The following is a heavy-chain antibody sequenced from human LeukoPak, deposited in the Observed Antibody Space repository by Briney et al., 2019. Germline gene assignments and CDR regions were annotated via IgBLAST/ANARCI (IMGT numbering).Heavy chain of an antibody. D-gene: IGHD2-15*01. CDR1: GFTFRSYA. Sequence: GGSLRLSCVASGFTFRSYAIYWVRQAPGKGLEWVSGISGSGGDTYFADSVKGWFTISRDNSKDTVFLQMDSLRAEDTAVYYCAKTTAGYSSGRYPGWPIDYWGQGTLVTVSS. CDR3: AKTTAGYSSGRYPGWPIDY. J-gene: IGHJ4*02. V-gene: IGHV3-23*01. CDR2: ISGSGGDT.